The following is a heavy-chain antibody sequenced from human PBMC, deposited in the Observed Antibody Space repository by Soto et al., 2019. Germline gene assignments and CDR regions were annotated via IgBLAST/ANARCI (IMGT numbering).Heavy chain of an antibody. CDR3: AGVRGPYCGGECYPPTPNWFDP. CDR1: GGSISSGGYS. D-gene: IGHD2-21*01. Sequence: QLQLQESGTGLVKPSQTLSLTCAVSGGSISSGGYSWSWIRQPPGKGLEWIGYIYHSGSTYYNPSVKSRVTISVDRSKNQFSLKLGSVTAADSAVYYCAGVRGPYCGGECYPPTPNWFDPWGQGTLVTVSS. J-gene: IGHJ5*02. V-gene: IGHV4-30-2*01. CDR2: IYHSGST.